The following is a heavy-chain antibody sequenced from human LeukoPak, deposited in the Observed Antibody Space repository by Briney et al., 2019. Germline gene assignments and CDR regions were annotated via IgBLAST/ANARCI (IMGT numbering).Heavy chain of an antibody. D-gene: IGHD5-18*01. Sequence: SVKVSCKASGGTFSSYAISWVRQAPGQGLEWMGGIIPIFGTANYAQKFQGRVTITADEPTSTAYMELSSLRSEDTAVYYCARKVGGYSYGHAFDYWGQGTLVTVSS. V-gene: IGHV1-69*13. CDR2: IIPIFGTA. J-gene: IGHJ4*02. CDR3: ARKVGGYSYGHAFDY. CDR1: GGTFSSYA.